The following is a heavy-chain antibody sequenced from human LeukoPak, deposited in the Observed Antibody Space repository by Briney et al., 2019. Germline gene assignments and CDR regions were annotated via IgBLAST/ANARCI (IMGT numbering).Heavy chain of an antibody. CDR1: GGSISSSSYY. CDR3: ARDSSYYYDSSGYFGY. Sequence: SETLSLTCTVSGGSISSSSYYWGWIRQPPGKGLEWIGSIYYSGSTYYNPSLKSRVTISVDTSKNQFSLKLSSVTAADTAVYYCARDSSYYYDSSGYFGYWGQGTLVTVSS. D-gene: IGHD3-22*01. J-gene: IGHJ4*02. V-gene: IGHV4-39*07. CDR2: IYYSGST.